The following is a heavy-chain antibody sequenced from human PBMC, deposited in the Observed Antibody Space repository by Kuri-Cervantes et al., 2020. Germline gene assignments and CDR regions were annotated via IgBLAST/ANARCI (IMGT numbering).Heavy chain of an antibody. CDR3: ARVFGRRRSGTFDY. CDR2: IYHSGST. CDR1: GGSVSSGYY. D-gene: IGHD1-7*01. Sequence: ESLKISCTVSGGSVSSGYYWGWIRQPPGKGLEWIGSIYHSGSTYYNPSLKSRVTISVDTSKNQFSLKLSSVTAADTAVYYCARVFGRRRSGTFDYWGQGTLVTVSS. J-gene: IGHJ4*02. V-gene: IGHV4-38-2*02.